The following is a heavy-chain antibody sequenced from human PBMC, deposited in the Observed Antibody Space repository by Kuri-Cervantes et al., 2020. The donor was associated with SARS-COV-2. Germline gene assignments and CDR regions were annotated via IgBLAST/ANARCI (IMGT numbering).Heavy chain of an antibody. CDR2: IIPLFGTT. CDR1: GFTFSSYA. Sequence: KISCAASGFTFSSYAVTWVRQAPGRGLEWMGRIIPLFGTTIYAEKFRGRVTLTADKSTNTAYMELSSLRSEDTAVYYCARPYCTSSTCYDGTFDSWGQGTLVTVSS. CDR3: ARPYCTSSTCYDGTFDS. V-gene: IGHV1-69*06. D-gene: IGHD2-2*01. J-gene: IGHJ4*02.